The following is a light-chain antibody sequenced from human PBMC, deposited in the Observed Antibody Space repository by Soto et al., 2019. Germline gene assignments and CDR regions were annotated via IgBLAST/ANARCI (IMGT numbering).Light chain of an antibody. J-gene: IGKJ5*01. CDR2: GAS. CDR1: QSISNL. CDR3: QQYYDWPIT. V-gene: IGKV3-15*01. Sequence: EIVMTQSPASLSVSQGERATLSCRASQSISNLLAWYQQKPGQAPRLLMYGASTRATGFPDRFSGSGSGTEFTLTISSLHSEDFAVYYCQQYYDWPITFGQGTRLEIK.